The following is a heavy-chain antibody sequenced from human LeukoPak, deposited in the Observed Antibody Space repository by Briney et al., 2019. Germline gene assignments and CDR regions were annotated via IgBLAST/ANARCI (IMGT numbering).Heavy chain of an antibody. CDR3: ARELNYGDY. V-gene: IGHV3-66*01. CDR2: IYSGGST. D-gene: IGHD3-16*01. J-gene: IGHJ4*02. Sequence: GLEWVSVIYSGGSTYYADSVKGRFTISRDNSKNTLYLQMNSLRAEDTAVYYCARELNYGDYGGQGTLVTVSS.